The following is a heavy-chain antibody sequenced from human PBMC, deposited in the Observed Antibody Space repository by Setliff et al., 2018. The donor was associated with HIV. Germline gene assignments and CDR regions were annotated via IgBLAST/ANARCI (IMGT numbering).Heavy chain of an antibody. Sequence: SETLSLTCTVYGGSFSAYHWNWIRQPPGKGLEWIGEIQHSGSATYNPSLKSRVTISVDTSKNQFSLKLSSVTAADTAVYYCACGAAAGTDYYYYYYMDVWGKGTTVTVSS. V-gene: IGHV4-34*01. CDR3: ACGAAAGTDYYYYYYMDV. CDR1: GGSFSAYH. J-gene: IGHJ6*03. CDR2: IQHSGSA. D-gene: IGHD6-13*01.